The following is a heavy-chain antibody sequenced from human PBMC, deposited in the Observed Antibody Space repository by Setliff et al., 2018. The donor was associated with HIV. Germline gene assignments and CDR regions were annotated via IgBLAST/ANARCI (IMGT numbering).Heavy chain of an antibody. Sequence: KTSDTLSLTCTVSGGSISSSSYYWGWIRQPPGKGLEWIGSIYYSGSTYYNPSLKSRVTISVDTSKNQFSLKLSSVTAADTAVYYCARDSSGWTYFYYYGMDVWGQGTTVTVSS. CDR2: IYYSGST. CDR3: ARDSSGWTYFYYYGMDV. CDR1: GGSISSSSYY. J-gene: IGHJ6*02. V-gene: IGHV4-39*07. D-gene: IGHD6-19*01.